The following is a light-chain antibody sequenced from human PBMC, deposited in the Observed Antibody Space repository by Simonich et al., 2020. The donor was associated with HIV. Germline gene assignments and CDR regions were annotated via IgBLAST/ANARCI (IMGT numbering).Light chain of an antibody. CDR2: WAS. V-gene: IGKV4-1*01. Sequence: DIVMTQSPDSLAVSLGEWATINCKSSQSVLHSSNNKNYLAWYQQKPGQPPKLLIYWASARESGVPDRFIGSGSGTDFTLTISSLQAEDVAVYYCQQYYSTPWTFGQGTKVEIK. CDR1: QSVLHSSNNKNY. CDR3: QQYYSTPWT. J-gene: IGKJ1*01.